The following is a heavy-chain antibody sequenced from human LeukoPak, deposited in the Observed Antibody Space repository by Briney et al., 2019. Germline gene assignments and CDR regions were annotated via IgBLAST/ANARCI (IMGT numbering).Heavy chain of an antibody. Sequence: ASVKVSCKASGYTFTGYYRHWVRQAPGQGLEWMGWINPNSGGTNYAQKFQGRVTMTRDTSINTAYMELSRLRSDDTAVYYCARTTNYGSGSYDNGPHDYWGQGTLVTVSS. D-gene: IGHD3-10*01. J-gene: IGHJ4*02. V-gene: IGHV1-2*02. CDR1: GYTFTGYY. CDR3: ARTTNYGSGSYDNGPHDY. CDR2: INPNSGGT.